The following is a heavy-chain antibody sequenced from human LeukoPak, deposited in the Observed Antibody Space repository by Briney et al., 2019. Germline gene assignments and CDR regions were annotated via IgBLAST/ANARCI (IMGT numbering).Heavy chain of an antibody. J-gene: IGHJ4*02. CDR3: ARDPGISDIVVVPAVTRRFDY. V-gene: IGHV3-30*04. CDR1: GFTFSSYE. CDR2: ISYDGSNK. Sequence: GGSLRLSCAASGFTFSSYEMNWVRQAPGKGLEWVAVISYDGSNKYYADSVKGRFTISRDNSKNTLYLQMNSLRAEGTAVYYCARDPGISDIVVVPAVTRRFDYWGQGTLVTVSS. D-gene: IGHD2-2*01.